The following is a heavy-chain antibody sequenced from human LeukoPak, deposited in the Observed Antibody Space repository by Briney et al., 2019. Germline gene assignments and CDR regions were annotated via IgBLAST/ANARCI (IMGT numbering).Heavy chain of an antibody. V-gene: IGHV4-39*01. J-gene: IGHJ4*02. CDR1: GGSISSSSYY. Sequence: SETLSLTCTVSGGSISSSSYYWGWIRQPPGKGLEWIGSIYYSGSTYYNPSLKSRVTISVDTSKNQFSLKLSSVTAADTAVYYCASLGIVGATVDYWGQETLVTVSS. D-gene: IGHD1-26*01. CDR3: ASLGIVGATVDY. CDR2: IYYSGST.